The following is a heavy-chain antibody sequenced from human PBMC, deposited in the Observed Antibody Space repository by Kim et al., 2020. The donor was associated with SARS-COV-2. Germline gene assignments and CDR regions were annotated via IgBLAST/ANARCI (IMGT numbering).Heavy chain of an antibody. V-gene: IGHV3-23*01. CDR3: AKDAPGYSSSWAELDY. D-gene: IGHD6-13*01. J-gene: IGHJ4*01. CDR2: ISGSGGST. CDR1: GFTFSSYA. Sequence: GGSLRLSCAASGFTFSSYAMSWVRQAPGKGLEWVSAISGSGGSTYYADSVKSRFTISRDNSKNTLYLQMNSLRAEDTAVYYCAKDAPGYSSSWAELDYWGHGTLVTVSS.